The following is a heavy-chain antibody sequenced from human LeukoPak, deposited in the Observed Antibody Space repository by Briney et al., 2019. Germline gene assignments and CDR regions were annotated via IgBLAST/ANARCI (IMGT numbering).Heavy chain of an antibody. J-gene: IGHJ4*02. Sequence: ASVKVSCKASGYRFSDYAISWVRQAPGQGPEWMGWISAESGNTGSAQNFQGRVTMTTDTSTSAAFLELRSLRSDGTAVYYCARPRRSHYFDYWGQGTLVTVSS. V-gene: IGHV1-18*01. CDR2: ISAESGNT. CDR1: GYRFSDYA. CDR3: ARPRRSHYFDY.